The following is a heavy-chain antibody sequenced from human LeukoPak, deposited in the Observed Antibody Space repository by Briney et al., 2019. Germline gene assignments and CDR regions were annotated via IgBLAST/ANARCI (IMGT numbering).Heavy chain of an antibody. CDR1: GYTLTELS. CDR3: ARSHRTLPPGVRARKQQEAYNYFDP. Sequence: ASVKVSCKVSGYTLTELSMHWVRQAPGKGLEWVGGFDPEDGETIYAQKFQGRVTMTTDTSANTAYMELRSLRSDDTAVYYCARSHRTLPPGVRARKQQEAYNYFDPWGQGTLVTVSS. V-gene: IGHV1-24*01. D-gene: IGHD3-10*01. J-gene: IGHJ5*02. CDR2: FDPEDGET.